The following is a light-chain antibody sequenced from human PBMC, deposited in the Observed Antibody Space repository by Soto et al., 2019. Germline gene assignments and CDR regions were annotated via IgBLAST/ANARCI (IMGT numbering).Light chain of an antibody. J-gene: IGLJ3*02. V-gene: IGLV2-11*01. CDR3: CSYAGSNTLV. CDR2: DVN. Sequence: QSVLAQPRSVSGSPGQSVTISCTGTSSDVGGYNYVTWYQHHPGKAPKLKIYDVNKRPSGVPDRFSGSRSGNTASLTISGLQTEDEAEYFCCSYAGSNTLVCGRGTKVTVL. CDR1: SSDVGGYNY.